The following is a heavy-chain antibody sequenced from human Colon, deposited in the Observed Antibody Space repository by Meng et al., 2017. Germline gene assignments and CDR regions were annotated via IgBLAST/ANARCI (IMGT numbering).Heavy chain of an antibody. V-gene: IGHV3-53*04. CDR1: GFTVSSNY. CDR3: ARETGSGWYNYFDY. D-gene: IGHD6-19*01. J-gene: IGHJ4*02. CDR2: IYSGGST. Sequence: GGSLRLSCAASGFTVSSNYMSWFRQAPGKGLEWVSVIYSGGSTYYADSVKGRFTISRHNSKNTLYLQMNSLRAEDTAVYYCARETGSGWYNYFDYWGQGTLVTVSS.